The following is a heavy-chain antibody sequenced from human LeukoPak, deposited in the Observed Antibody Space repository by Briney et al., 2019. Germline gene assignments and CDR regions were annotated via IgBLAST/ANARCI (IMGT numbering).Heavy chain of an antibody. J-gene: IGHJ6*03. Sequence: PSETLSLTCTVSGGSISSYYWSWIRQPPGKGLEWIGYIYYSGSTNYNPSLKSRVTISVDTSKNQFSLKLSSVTAADPAVSHCARADSMDVRGKGTTVTVSS. CDR2: IYYSGST. CDR3: ARADSMDV. V-gene: IGHV4-59*01. CDR1: GGSISSYY.